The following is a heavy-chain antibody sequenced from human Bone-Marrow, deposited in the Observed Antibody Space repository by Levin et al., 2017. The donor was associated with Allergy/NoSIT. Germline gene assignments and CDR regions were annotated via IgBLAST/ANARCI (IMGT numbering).Heavy chain of an antibody. CDR1: GFTFSTCG. Sequence: CAASGFTFSTCGMHWVRQAPGKGLEWVALISYDGSIEVYADSVKGRFTISRDNSKNTLFLQMNSLRPEDTAVYYCAKVDNDQSFYFDYWGQGTLVTVSS. CDR3: AKVDNDQSFYFDY. D-gene: IGHD3/OR15-3a*01. CDR2: ISYDGSIE. J-gene: IGHJ4*02. V-gene: IGHV3-30*18.